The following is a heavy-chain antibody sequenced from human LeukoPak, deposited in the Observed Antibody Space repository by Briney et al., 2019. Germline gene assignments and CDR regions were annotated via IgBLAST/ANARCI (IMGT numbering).Heavy chain of an antibody. J-gene: IGHJ3*02. D-gene: IGHD1-26*01. V-gene: IGHV1-2*02. CDR1: GYTFTGYY. CDR3: ARVGATSAAPHDAFDI. Sequence: ASVKVSFKASGYTFTGYYMHWVRPAPGQGLEWMGWINPNSGGTNYAQKFQGRVTMTRDTSNSTAYMELSRLRSDDTAVYYCARVGATSAAPHDAFDIWGQGTMVTVSS. CDR2: INPNSGGT.